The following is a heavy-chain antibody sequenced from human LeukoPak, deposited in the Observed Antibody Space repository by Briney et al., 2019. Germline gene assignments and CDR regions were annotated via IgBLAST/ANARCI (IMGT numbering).Heavy chain of an antibody. D-gene: IGHD3-16*02. CDR1: GYSFTSYC. CDR3: ARHNELGDYVLGSYRIVDY. Sequence: GGALKTPCKGSGYSFTSYCSGWVRRMPGKGLGWLGIFFPGGSDTRYSTSFQGRVTIPADKSLRNAYLQWSSLKGSDPAMFYCARHNELGDYVLGSYRIVDYWGQGTLVTVSS. CDR2: FFPGGSDT. V-gene: IGHV5-51*01. J-gene: IGHJ4*02.